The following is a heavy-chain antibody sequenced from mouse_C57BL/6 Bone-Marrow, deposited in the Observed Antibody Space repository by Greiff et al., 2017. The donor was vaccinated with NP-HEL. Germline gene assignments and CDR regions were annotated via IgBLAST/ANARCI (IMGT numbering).Heavy chain of an antibody. V-gene: IGHV1-50*01. CDR3: AREGDFYFDY. CDR1: GYTFTSYW. Sequence: QVQLKQPGAELVKPGASVKLSCKASGYTFTSYWMQWVKQRPGQGLEWIGEIDPSDSYTNYNQKFKGKATLTVDTSSSTADMQLSSLTSEDAAVYYCAREGDFYFDYWGQGTTLTVSS. J-gene: IGHJ2*01. CDR2: IDPSDSYT.